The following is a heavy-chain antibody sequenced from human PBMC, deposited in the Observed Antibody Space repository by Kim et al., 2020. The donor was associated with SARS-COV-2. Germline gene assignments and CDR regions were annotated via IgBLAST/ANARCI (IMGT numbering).Heavy chain of an antibody. CDR2: T. D-gene: IGHD7-27*01. J-gene: IGHJ2*01. V-gene: IGHV1-3*01. CDR3: ARANRYWYFDL. Sequence: TQYSQKFQGRVTITRDTSASTAYMELSSLRSEDTAVYYCARANRYWYFDLWGRGTLVTVSS.